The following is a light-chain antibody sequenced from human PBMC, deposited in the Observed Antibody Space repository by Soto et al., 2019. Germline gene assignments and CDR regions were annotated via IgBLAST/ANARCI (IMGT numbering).Light chain of an antibody. CDR1: QSVSSY. V-gene: IGKV3-11*01. CDR3: QQRSNWPWT. Sequence: EIVLTQSPATLSLSPGERATLSCRASQSVSSYLAWYQQKPGQAPRLLIYDASNRATGIPARFSGSGSGTDFILTISSLEPQEFAVYYCQQRSNWPWTFGRGTKVDIK. J-gene: IGKJ1*01. CDR2: DAS.